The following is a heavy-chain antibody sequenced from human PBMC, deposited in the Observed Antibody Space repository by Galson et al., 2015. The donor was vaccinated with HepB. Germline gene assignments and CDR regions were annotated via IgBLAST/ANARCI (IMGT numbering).Heavy chain of an antibody. D-gene: IGHD2/OR15-2a*01. V-gene: IGHV3-74*01. CDR2: INIDGSTA. CDR3: VRGLPRTYYGTCLDN. Sequence: SLRLSCAASGFTFRNYWMHWVRQGPGKGLVWVSRINIDGSTAGYADSVKGRFTISRDNAKNTVYLQMNSLRGEDTAVYYCVRGLPRTYYGTCLDNWGQGTLVTVSS. CDR1: GFTFRNYW. J-gene: IGHJ4*02.